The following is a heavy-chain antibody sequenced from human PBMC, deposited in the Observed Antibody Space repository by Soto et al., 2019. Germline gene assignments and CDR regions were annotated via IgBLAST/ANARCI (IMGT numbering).Heavy chain of an antibody. V-gene: IGHV3-48*01. CDR2: ISSSSRTI. D-gene: IGHD7-27*01. CDR1: GFPFRSYS. CDR3: AKTGEFDY. J-gene: IGHJ4*02. Sequence: PGGSLRLSCAASGFPFRSYSMNWVRQAPGKGLEWVSDISSSSRTIYYADSVKGRFTISRDNAKNTLYLQMNSLRAEDTAVYYCAKTGEFDYWGQGTLVTVSS.